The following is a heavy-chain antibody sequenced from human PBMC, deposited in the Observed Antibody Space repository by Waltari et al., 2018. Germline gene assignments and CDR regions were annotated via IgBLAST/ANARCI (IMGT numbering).Heavy chain of an antibody. CDR3: ARHGVAAAGSDAFDI. D-gene: IGHD6-13*01. CDR2: IYYSGST. J-gene: IGHJ3*02. Sequence: VQLVESGGGVVRPGGSLRLSCAASGFTFDDYGMSWVRQAPGKGLEWIGIIYYSGSTYYNPSLKSRVTISVDTSKNQFSLKLSSVTAADTAVYYCARHGVAAAGSDAFDIWGQGTMVTVSS. CDR1: GFTFDDYG. V-gene: IGHV4-38-2*01.